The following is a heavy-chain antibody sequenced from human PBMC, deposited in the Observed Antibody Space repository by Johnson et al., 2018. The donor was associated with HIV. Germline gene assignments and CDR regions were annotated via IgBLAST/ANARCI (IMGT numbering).Heavy chain of an antibody. V-gene: IGHV3-7*01. D-gene: IGHD3-10*01. J-gene: IGHJ3*02. CDR3: ERDLRFNRTVQGLVIISGAFDM. CDR2: IKQDGTEK. CDR1: GFTFSNYW. Sequence: VQLVESGGGLVQTGGSLRLSCAVSGFTFSNYWMNWVRQGPGKGLEWVANIKQDGTEKHYVDSVKGRFTISRDNSKNTLYVQMISLRTEDTAVYSCERDLRFNRTVQGLVIISGAFDMWGQGTVVHVSS.